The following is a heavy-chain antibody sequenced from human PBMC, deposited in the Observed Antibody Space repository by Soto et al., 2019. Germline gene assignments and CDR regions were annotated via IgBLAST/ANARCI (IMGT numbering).Heavy chain of an antibody. D-gene: IGHD6-19*01. V-gene: IGHV3-11*05. Sequence: QVQLVESGGGLVKPGGSLRLSCAASGFTFSDYYMSWIRQAPGKGLEWISYISTSSSYTNYADSVKGRFTISRDNAKNSLCLQMNSLRAEDTAVYYCARDSTGWRAVYDSWGQGTLVTVSS. CDR1: GFTFSDYY. CDR3: ARDSTGWRAVYDS. J-gene: IGHJ4*02. CDR2: ISTSSSYT.